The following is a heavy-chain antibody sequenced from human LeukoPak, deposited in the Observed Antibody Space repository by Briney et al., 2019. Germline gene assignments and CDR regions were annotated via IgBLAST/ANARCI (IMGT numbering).Heavy chain of an antibody. V-gene: IGHV1-18*01. CDR2: ISAYNGNT. Sequence: ASVKVSCKASGYTFTSYGISWVRQAPGQGLEWMGWISAYNGNTNYAQKLQGRVTMTTDTSTSTAYMELRSLRSDDTAVYYCARVQYCSSTSCEGVEDYWGQGTLVTVSS. J-gene: IGHJ4*02. D-gene: IGHD2-2*01. CDR1: GYTFTSYG. CDR3: ARVQYCSSTSCEGVEDY.